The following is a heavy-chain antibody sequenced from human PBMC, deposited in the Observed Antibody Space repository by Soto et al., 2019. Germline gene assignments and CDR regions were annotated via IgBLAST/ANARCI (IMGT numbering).Heavy chain of an antibody. Sequence: QITLKESGPTLVKPTQTLTLTCTFSGFSLSTSGVGVGWIRQPPGKALEWLAIIYWDDEKRYSPSLKTRLTVTKDTSKNQVVLTMTNVDPVDTATYYCAHRAYFDSGKQFDYWGQGTRVSVSS. CDR2: IYWDDEK. V-gene: IGHV2-5*02. CDR1: GFSLSTSGVG. CDR3: AHRAYFDSGKQFDY. D-gene: IGHD3-10*01. J-gene: IGHJ4*02.